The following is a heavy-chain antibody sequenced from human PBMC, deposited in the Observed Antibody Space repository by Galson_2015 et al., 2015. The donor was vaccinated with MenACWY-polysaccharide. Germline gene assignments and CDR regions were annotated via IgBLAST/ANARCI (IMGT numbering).Heavy chain of an antibody. CDR1: GFTFSNYG. Sequence: SLRLSCAASGFTFSNYGMHWVRQAPGKGLEWVAFITTDGSDKYYADSVRGRFTISRDDSKNTLHLQMNSLRAEDTAVFYCAKKPCSGAPCAPGNYFHSWGQGTLVTVSS. CDR3: AKKPCSGAPCAPGNYFHS. D-gene: IGHD2-15*01. V-gene: IGHV3-30*18. CDR2: ITTDGSDK. J-gene: IGHJ4*02.